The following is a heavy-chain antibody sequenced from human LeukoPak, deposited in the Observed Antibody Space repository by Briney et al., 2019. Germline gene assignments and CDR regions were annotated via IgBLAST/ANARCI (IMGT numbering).Heavy chain of an antibody. D-gene: IGHD3-22*01. CDR1: GYSFTNYW. V-gene: IGHV5-51*01. CDR3: ASPYDSSDKGAFDI. J-gene: IGHJ3*02. CDR2: IYPSDSDT. Sequence: GESLKISCKGSGYSFTNYWIGWVRQMPGKGLEWMGIIYPSDSDTRYSPSFQGQVTISADKSISTAYLQWSSLKASDTAMYYCASPYDSSDKGAFDIWGQGTMVTVSS.